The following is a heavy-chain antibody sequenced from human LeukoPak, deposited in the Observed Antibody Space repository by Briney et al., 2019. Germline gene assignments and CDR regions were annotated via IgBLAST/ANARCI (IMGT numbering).Heavy chain of an antibody. CDR2: ISSSSSTI. J-gene: IGHJ4*02. CDR3: ARDPTEMTTVTIDY. D-gene: IGHD4-17*01. Sequence: GGSLRLSCAASGFTFSSYSMNWVRQAPGKGLEWVSYISSSSSTIYYADSVKGRFTISRDNAKDSLYLQMNSLRDEDTAVYYCARDPTEMTTVTIDYWGQGTLVTVSS. V-gene: IGHV3-48*02. CDR1: GFTFSSYS.